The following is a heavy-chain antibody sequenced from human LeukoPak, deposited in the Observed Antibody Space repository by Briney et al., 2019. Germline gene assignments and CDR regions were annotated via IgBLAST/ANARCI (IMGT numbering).Heavy chain of an antibody. CDR1: GGTFSSCA. CDR3: ARGGYMTPPDY. D-gene: IGHD5-18*01. J-gene: IGHJ4*02. Sequence: ASVKVSCKASGGTFSSCAISWVRQAPGQGLEWMGWISAYNGNTNYAQKLQGRVTMTTDTSTSTAYMELRSLRSDDTAVYYCARGGYMTPPDYWGQGTLVTVSS. CDR2: ISAYNGNT. V-gene: IGHV1-18*01.